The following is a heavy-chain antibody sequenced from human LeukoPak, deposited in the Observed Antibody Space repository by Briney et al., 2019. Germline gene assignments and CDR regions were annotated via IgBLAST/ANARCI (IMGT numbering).Heavy chain of an antibody. J-gene: IGHJ4*02. V-gene: IGHV4-59*08. CDR1: GGSISSYY. CDR2: IYYSGSP. D-gene: IGHD3-22*01. Sequence: TSETLSLTCTVSGGSISSYYWSWIRQLPGKGLEWIGYIYYSGSPNYNPSLESRVTISLDTSKNQFSLKLSSVTAADTAVYYCARHSHYDSSGYYYALDYWGQGTLVTVSS. CDR3: ARHSHYDSSGYYYALDY.